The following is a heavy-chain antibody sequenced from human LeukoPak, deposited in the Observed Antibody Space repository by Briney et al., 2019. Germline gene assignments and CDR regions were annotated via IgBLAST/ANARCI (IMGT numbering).Heavy chain of an antibody. J-gene: IGHJ6*03. D-gene: IGHD4-11*01. CDR2: ISYDGSNK. V-gene: IGHV3-30*18. CDR1: GFTFSSYG. Sequence: PGRSLRLSCAASGFTFSSYGMHWVRQAPGKGLEWVAVISYDGSNKYYADSVKGRFTISRDNSKNTLYLQMNSLRAEDTALYYCAKSYTVKEEYYYYYMDVWGKGTMVTVSS. CDR3: AKSYTVKEEYYYYYMDV.